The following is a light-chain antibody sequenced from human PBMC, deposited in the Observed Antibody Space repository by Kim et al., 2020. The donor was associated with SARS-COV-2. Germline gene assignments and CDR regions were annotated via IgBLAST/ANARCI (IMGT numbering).Light chain of an antibody. CDR2: DAS. CDR3: QHAGS. V-gene: IGKV3-11*01. Sequence: ASQSVGDHFAWYQQKPGRAPRLLIYDASNRATGIPDRFSASGSGTDFTLSINSLEPDDFAVYYCQHAGSFGGGTKVDIK. CDR1: QSVGDH. J-gene: IGKJ4*01.